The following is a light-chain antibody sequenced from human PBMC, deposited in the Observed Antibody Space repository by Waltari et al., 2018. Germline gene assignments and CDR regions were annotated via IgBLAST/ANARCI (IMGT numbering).Light chain of an antibody. J-gene: IGLJ1*01. CDR2: DVN. V-gene: IGLV2-14*03. CDR3: SSYTTTAAGV. CDR1: RSAVAGYKF. Sequence: QSALTQPASVSGSAGPAIPISCTGSRSAVAGYKFVSWYQQHPRKAPNLIIFDVNNRPSGVSDRFSGSKSGNTASLTISGLQTEDEADYYCSSYTTTAAGVFGTGTRVTVL.